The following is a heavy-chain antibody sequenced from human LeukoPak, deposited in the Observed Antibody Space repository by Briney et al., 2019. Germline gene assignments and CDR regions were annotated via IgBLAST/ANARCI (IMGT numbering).Heavy chain of an antibody. CDR1: GFTFSSYA. CDR3: AKDRAPDSSGWYDWFDP. CDR2: ISGSGGST. V-gene: IGHV3-23*01. J-gene: IGHJ5*02. D-gene: IGHD6-19*01. Sequence: GGSLRLSCAASGFTFSSYAMSWVRRAPGKGLEWVSAISGSGGSTYYADSVKGRFTISRDNSKNTLYLQMNSLRAEDTAVYYCAKDRAPDSSGWYDWFDPWGQGTLVTVSS.